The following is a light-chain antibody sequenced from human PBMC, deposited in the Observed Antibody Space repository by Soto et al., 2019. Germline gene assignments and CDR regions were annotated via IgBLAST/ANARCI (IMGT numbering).Light chain of an antibody. CDR1: INDVGGYNY. Sequence: DLNQPASGYGSPGQSVTISCAGTINDVGGYNYVSWYQQHPGKVPQLMIYQVTKRPSGVPDRFSASKSDTTASLTISGLQAEDEGDYYCMSYAGGNRFVFGTGTKVTVL. J-gene: IGLJ1*01. V-gene: IGLV2-8*01. CDR3: MSYAGGNRFV. CDR2: QVT.